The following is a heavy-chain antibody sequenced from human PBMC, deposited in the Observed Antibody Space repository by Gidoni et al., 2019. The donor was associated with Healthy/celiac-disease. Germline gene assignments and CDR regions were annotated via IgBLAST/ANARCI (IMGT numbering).Heavy chain of an antibody. CDR2: IYYSGIT. J-gene: IGHJ6*02. CDR1: GGSISSSSYY. D-gene: IGHD1-7*01. CDR3: ARHRITGTLGSYGMDV. V-gene: IGHV4-39*01. Sequence: QLQLQESGPGLVKPSETLSLTCTVSGGSISSSSYYWGWIRQPPGKGLEWIGSIYYSGITYHHPSLKSRVTISVDTSKNQFSLKLSSVTAADTAVYYCARHRITGTLGSYGMDVWGQGTTVTVSS.